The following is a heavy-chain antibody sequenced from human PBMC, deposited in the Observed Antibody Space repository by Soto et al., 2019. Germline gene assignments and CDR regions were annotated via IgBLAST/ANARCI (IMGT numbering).Heavy chain of an antibody. J-gene: IGHJ4*02. CDR3: ARAGYCSGSSCYWFDY. Sequence: QVQLVQSGAEVKKPGSSVKVSCKASGDTFSSSAFSGVRQAPGQGLEWMGGIIPIFGTPNYAQKFQGRVTITADKSTSTVYMELRRLRSEDTAVYYCARAGYCSGSSCYWFDYWGQGPLVTASS. CDR1: GDTFSSSA. D-gene: IGHD2-15*01. CDR2: IIPIFGTP. V-gene: IGHV1-69*06.